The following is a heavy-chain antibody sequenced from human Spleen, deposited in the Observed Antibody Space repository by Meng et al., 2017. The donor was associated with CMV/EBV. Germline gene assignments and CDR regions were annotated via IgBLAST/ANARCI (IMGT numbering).Heavy chain of an antibody. Sequence: GESLKISCAASGFSFSSYWMHWVRQAPGKGLVWVSRINSDGSATFYADSVKGRFTISRDNAKNTLFLQMNSLRVDDTALYYCAKVGPAAIGNAFDIWGQGTLVTVSS. CDR2: INSDGSAT. V-gene: IGHV3-74*01. CDR1: GFSFSSYW. CDR3: AKVGPAAIGNAFDI. D-gene: IGHD2-2*01. J-gene: IGHJ3*02.